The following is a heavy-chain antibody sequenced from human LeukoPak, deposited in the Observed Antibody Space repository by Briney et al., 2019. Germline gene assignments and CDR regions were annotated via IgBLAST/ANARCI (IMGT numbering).Heavy chain of an antibody. V-gene: IGHV3-23*01. CDR1: GFTFNTYA. CDR2: ISGSAVST. CDR3: ARVRLQQLVWYYFDY. Sequence: GGSLRLSCAASGFTFNTYAMSWVRLTPGRGLEWIASISGSAVSTYHAGSVRGRFTISRDNSQSTLYLQMNSLRAEDTAVYYCARVRLQQLVWYYFDYWGQGTLVTVSS. D-gene: IGHD6-13*01. J-gene: IGHJ4*02.